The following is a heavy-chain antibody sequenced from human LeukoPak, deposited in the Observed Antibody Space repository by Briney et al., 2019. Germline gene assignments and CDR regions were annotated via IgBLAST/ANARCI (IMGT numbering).Heavy chain of an antibody. Sequence: PSETLSLTCTVSGVSVSSGSYYWSWIRQPPGKGLEWIGYIYYSGSTNYNPSLKSRVTISVDTSKNQFSLKLSSVTAADTAVYYCARDGYYDSSGYYYGLVNYWGQGTLVTVSS. D-gene: IGHD3-22*01. CDR3: ARDGYYDSSGYYYGLVNY. V-gene: IGHV4-61*01. CDR2: IYYSGST. J-gene: IGHJ4*02. CDR1: GVSVSSGSYY.